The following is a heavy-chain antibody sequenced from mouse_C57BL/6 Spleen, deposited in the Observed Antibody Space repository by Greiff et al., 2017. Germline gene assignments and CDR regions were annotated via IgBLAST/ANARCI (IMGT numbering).Heavy chain of an antibody. Sequence: VQLQQSGAELVRPGTSVKMSCKASGYTFTNYWIGWAKQRPGHGLEWIGDIYPGGGYTNYNEKFKGKATLTADKTSSTAYMQFSSLTSEDSAIYYCAREGTGPFDYWGQGTTLTVSS. CDR1: GYTFTNYW. J-gene: IGHJ2*01. D-gene: IGHD4-1*01. CDR3: AREGTGPFDY. CDR2: IYPGGGYT. V-gene: IGHV1-63*01.